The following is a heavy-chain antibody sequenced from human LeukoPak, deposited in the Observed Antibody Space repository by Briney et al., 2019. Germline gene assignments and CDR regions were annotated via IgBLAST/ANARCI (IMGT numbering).Heavy chain of an antibody. CDR3: ARDARGSGSYYSDY. Sequence: PGGSLRLSCAASGFTFSSYSMNWVRQAPGKGLEWVSSISSSSSYIYYADSVKGRFTISRDNSKNTLYVQMNSLRAEDTAVYYCARDARGSGSYYSDYWGQGTLVTVSS. CDR2: ISSSSSYI. V-gene: IGHV3-21*01. J-gene: IGHJ4*02. D-gene: IGHD1-26*01. CDR1: GFTFSSYS.